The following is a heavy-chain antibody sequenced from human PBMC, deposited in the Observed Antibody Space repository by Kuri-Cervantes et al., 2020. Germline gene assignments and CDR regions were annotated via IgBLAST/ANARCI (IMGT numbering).Heavy chain of an antibody. J-gene: IGHJ6*02. CDR2: TYYSGST. Sequence: SETLSLTCTVSGGSVSSGSYYWSWIRQPPGKGLEWIGYTYYSGSTNYNPSLKSRVTISVDTSKNQFSLKLSSVTAADTAVYYCARGYDFWSGRGGRDVWGQGTTVTVSS. V-gene: IGHV4-61*01. CDR1: GGSVSSGSYY. D-gene: IGHD3-3*01. CDR3: ARGYDFWSGRGGRDV.